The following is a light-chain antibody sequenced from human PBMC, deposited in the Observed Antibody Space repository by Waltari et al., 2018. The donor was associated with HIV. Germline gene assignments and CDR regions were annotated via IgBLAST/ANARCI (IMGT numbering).Light chain of an antibody. Sequence: DIQMTQSPSSLSASVGDRVTIPCRASQSISTYLNWYQQKPGKAPKVLIYAASSLQSGVPSRFSGSGSGTDFTLTISSLQPEDFATYYCQQSYSTPFTFGPGTKVDI. CDR1: QSISTY. CDR3: QQSYSTPFT. V-gene: IGKV1-39*01. CDR2: AAS. J-gene: IGKJ3*01.